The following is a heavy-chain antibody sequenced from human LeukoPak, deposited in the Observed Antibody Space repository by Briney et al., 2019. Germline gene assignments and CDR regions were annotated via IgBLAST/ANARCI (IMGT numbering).Heavy chain of an antibody. D-gene: IGHD3-3*01. V-gene: IGHV3-21*01. CDR1: GFTFSSYI. CDR3: ARGDDFWSGTLRFDP. CDR2: ISSSSSYI. Sequence: TGGSLRLSCAASGFTFSSYIMNWVRQAPGKGLECVSSISSSSSYIYYAYSVKGRFTISRDNAKNSLYLQMISLRAEDTAVYSCARGDDFWSGTLRFDPWGQGTLVTVSS. J-gene: IGHJ5*02.